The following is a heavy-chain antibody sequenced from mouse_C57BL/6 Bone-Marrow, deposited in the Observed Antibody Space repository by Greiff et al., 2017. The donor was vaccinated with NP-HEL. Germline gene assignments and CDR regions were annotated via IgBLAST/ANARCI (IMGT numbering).Heavy chain of an antibody. D-gene: IGHD3-2*02. CDR3: ARQGGLGSSGYAYYFDY. V-gene: IGHV5-6*01. Sequence: EVKLMESGGDLVKPGGSLKLSCAASGFTFSSYGMSWVRQTPDKRLEWVATISSGGSYTYYPDSVKGRFTISRDNAKNTLYLQMSSLKSEDTAMYYCARQGGLGSSGYAYYFDYWGQGTTLTVSS. CDR2: ISSGGSYT. CDR1: GFTFSSYG. J-gene: IGHJ2*01.